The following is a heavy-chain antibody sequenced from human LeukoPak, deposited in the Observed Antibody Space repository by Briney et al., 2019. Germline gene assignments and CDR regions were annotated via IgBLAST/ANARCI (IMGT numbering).Heavy chain of an antibody. D-gene: IGHD3-22*01. J-gene: IGHJ6*03. CDR2: IYYSGST. Sequence: SETLSLTCTVSGGSISSYYWSWIRQPPGKGLEWIGCIYYSGSTTYNPSPKSRVTMSVDTSNNQFSLKLSSVTAADTAVYYCATIINITMIDNYYMDVWGKGTTVTVSS. CDR1: GGSISSYY. V-gene: IGHV4-59*01. CDR3: ATIINITMIDNYYMDV.